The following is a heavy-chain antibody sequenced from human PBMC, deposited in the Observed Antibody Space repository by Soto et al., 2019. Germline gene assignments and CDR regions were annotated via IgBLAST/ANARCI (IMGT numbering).Heavy chain of an antibody. V-gene: IGHV3-13*01. CDR1: GFTFSSYD. CDR3: AREGAGWLFSKYGMDV. CDR2: IGTAGDT. D-gene: IGHD5-12*01. J-gene: IGHJ6*02. Sequence: GGSLRLSCAASGFTFSSYDMHWVRQATGKGLEWVSAIGTAGDTYYPGSVKGRFTISRENAKNSLYLQMNSLRAGDTAVYYCAREGAGWLFSKYGMDVWGQGTTVTVSS.